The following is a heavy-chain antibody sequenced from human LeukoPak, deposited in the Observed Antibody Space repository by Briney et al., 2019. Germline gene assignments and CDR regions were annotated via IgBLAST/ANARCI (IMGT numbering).Heavy chain of an antibody. J-gene: IGHJ3*01. D-gene: IGHD1-1*01. CDR1: GFTFSNFA. Sequence: GGSLRLSCATSGFTFSNFAMHWVRQAPGKGLEGVAIISHDGVDKYYAVSVRGRFTISRDNPNNTLSLQMNSLRAEDTAVYYCAKEMAAGTTDALHVWGQGTMVTVSS. CDR2: ISHDGVDK. CDR3: AKEMAAGTTDALHV. V-gene: IGHV3-30*18.